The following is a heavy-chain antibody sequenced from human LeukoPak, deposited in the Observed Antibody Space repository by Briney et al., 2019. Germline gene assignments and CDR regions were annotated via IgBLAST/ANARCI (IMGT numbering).Heavy chain of an antibody. V-gene: IGHV4-39*01. D-gene: IGHD3-22*01. Sequence: SETLSLICTVSGGSISSSSYYWGWIRQPPGKGLEWIGSIYYSGSTYYNPSLKSRVTISVDTSKNQFSLKLSSVTAADTAVYYCAVGVITTGSLDYWGQGTLVTVSS. CDR1: GGSISSSSYY. CDR3: AVGVITTGSLDY. J-gene: IGHJ4*02. CDR2: IYYSGST.